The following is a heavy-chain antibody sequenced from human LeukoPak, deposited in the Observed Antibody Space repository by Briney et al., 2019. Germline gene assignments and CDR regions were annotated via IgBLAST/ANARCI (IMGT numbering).Heavy chain of an antibody. CDR1: GYIFTDYC. CDR2: IYPGDSDT. V-gene: IGHV5-51*01. D-gene: IGHD1-26*01. CDR3: ARPGSSGSYSG. Sequence: GESLKIPCKVSGYIFTDYCIGWVRQMPGKGLEWMGIIYPGDSDTRYSPSFQGQVTISADKSITTAYLQWSSLKASDTAMYYCARPGSSGSYSGWGQGTLVTVSS. J-gene: IGHJ4*02.